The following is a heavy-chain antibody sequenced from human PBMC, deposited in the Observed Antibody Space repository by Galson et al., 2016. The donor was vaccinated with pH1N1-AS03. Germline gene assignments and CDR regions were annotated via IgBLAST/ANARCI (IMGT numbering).Heavy chain of an antibody. CDR2: ISAYNGNT. CDR3: SREALYSSVDCFDL. D-gene: IGHD2-2*02. V-gene: IGHV1-18*01. Sequence: SVKVSCKASGYTFTGYGITWVRQAPGQGLEWMGWISAYNGNTKYAQKFPGRVTMTTDTSTSTAYMELRSLRSDDTAVYYCSREALYSSVDCFDLWGQGTQVTVSS. CDR1: GYTFTGYG. J-gene: IGHJ4*02.